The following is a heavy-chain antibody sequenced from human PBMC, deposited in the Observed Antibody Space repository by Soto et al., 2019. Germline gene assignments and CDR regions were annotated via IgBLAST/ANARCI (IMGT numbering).Heavy chain of an antibody. CDR2: ISAYNGNT. V-gene: IGHV1-18*01. CDR1: GYTFTSYG. Sequence: QVQLVQSGAEVKKPGASVKVSCKASGYTFTSYGISWVRQAPGQGLEWMGRISAYNGNTNYAQKLQGRVTMTTDTSTSTADRGRRSLRSDDTAVYYCARVVGGLGHWFDPWGQGTLVTVSS. D-gene: IGHD1-26*01. CDR3: ARVVGGLGHWFDP. J-gene: IGHJ5*02.